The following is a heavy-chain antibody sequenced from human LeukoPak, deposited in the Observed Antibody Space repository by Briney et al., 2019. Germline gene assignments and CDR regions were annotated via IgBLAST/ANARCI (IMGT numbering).Heavy chain of an antibody. J-gene: IGHJ4*02. Sequence: PSETLSLTCTVSGGSIGSYYWSWIRQPPGKGLEWIGYIYYSGSTNHNPSLKSRVTISVDTSKNQFSLKLSSVTAADTAVYYCARGRRAVVVYDYWGQGTLVTVSS. CDR3: ARGRRAVVVYDY. V-gene: IGHV4-59*12. CDR2: IYYSGST. CDR1: GGSIGSYY. D-gene: IGHD2-15*01.